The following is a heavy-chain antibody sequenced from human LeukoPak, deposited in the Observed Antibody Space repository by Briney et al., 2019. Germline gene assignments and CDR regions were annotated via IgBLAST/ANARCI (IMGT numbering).Heavy chain of an antibody. CDR2: IYYSGST. Sequence: SETLSLTCTVSGGSISSGGYYWSWIRQHPGKGLEWIGYIYYSGSTYYNPSLKSRVTISVDTSKNQFSLKLSSVTAADTAVYYCAREPKIISGSYYSNWFDPWGQGTLVTVSS. D-gene: IGHD3-10*01. V-gene: IGHV4-31*03. CDR1: GGSISSGGYY. CDR3: AREPKIISGSYYSNWFDP. J-gene: IGHJ5*02.